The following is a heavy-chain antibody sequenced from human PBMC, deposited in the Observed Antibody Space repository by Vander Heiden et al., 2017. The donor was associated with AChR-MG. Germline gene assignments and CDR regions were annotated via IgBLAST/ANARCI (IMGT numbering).Heavy chain of an antibody. CDR1: GGSISSYY. CDR2: VYYSGIT. CDR3: ATGETGYCSGGSCYST. J-gene: IGHJ4*02. D-gene: IGHD2-15*01. Sequence: QVQLQESGPGLVKPSESLSLTCTVSGGSISSYYWSWIRQPPGKGLEWIGYVYYSGITNYNPSLKSRVAISVDTSKNQFSLKLSSVTAADTAVYYCATGETGYCSGGSCYSTWGQGTLVTVSS. V-gene: IGHV4-59*01.